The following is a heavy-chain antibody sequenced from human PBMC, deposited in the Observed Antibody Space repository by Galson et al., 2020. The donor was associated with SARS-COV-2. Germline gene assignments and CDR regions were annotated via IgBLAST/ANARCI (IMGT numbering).Heavy chain of an antibody. J-gene: IGHJ4*02. CDR3: AREFGVGSQRFDDY. Sequence: AGSLTLSCAASGFTFSSYGMHWVRQAPGKGLEWVAVIWYDGSTKYYADPVKGRFTISRDNSKNTLYLHMNSVRAEDTAVYYCAREFGVGSQRFDDYWGQGTLVTVSS. D-gene: IGHD3-16*01. CDR1: GFTFSSYG. CDR2: IWYDGSTK. V-gene: IGHV3-33*08.